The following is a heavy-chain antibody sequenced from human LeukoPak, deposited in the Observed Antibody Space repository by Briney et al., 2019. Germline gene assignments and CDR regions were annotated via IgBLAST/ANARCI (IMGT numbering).Heavy chain of an antibody. D-gene: IGHD2-2*02. CDR3: ASEYPLSVDLYYYYGMDV. V-gene: IGHV3-30-3*01. J-gene: IGHJ6*02. CDR1: GFTFSSYA. Sequence: GVSLRLSCAASGFTFSSYAMHWVRQAPGKGLEWVAVISYDGSNKYYADSVKGRFTISRDNSKNTLYLQMNSLRAEDTAVYYCASEYPLSVDLYYYYGMDVWGQGTTVTVSS. CDR2: ISYDGSNK.